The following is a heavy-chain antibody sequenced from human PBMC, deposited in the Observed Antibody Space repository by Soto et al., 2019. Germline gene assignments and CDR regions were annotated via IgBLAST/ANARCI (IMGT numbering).Heavy chain of an antibody. Sequence: PSETLSLTCTVSGGSISSSSYYWGWIRQPPGKGLEWIGSIYYSGSTYYNPSLKSRVTISVDTSKNQFSLKLSSVTAADTAVYYCARGTYSSGWYGSNDYWGQGTLVTVSP. V-gene: IGHV4-39*01. J-gene: IGHJ4*02. CDR2: IYYSGST. CDR1: GGSISSSSYY. CDR3: ARGTYSSGWYGSNDY. D-gene: IGHD6-19*01.